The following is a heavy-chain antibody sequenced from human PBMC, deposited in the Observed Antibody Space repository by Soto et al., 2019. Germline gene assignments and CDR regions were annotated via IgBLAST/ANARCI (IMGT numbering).Heavy chain of an antibody. D-gene: IGHD6-19*01. V-gene: IGHV4-31*03. J-gene: IGHJ6*02. CDR2: IYYSGST. Sequence: SETLSLTCTVSGGSISSGGYYWSWIRQHPGKGLEWIGYIYYSGSTYYNPSLKSRVTISVDTSKNQFSLKLSSVTAADTAVYYCARDPSSNGNSGWFSPPPGENYYYYGMDAWGQGTTVTVSS. CDR1: GGSISSGGYY. CDR3: ARDPSSNGNSGWFSPPPGENYYYYGMDA.